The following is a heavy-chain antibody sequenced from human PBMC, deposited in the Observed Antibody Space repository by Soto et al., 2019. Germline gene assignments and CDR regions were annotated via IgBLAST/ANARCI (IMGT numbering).Heavy chain of an antibody. J-gene: IGHJ6*02. D-gene: IGHD6-13*01. CDR2: IYYSGST. CDR1: GGSISSGGYY. V-gene: IGHV4-31*03. Sequence: SETLSLTCTVSGGSISSGGYYWSWIRQHPGKGLEWIGYIYYSGSTYYNPSLKSRVTISVDTSKNQFSLKLSSVTAADTAVYYCARIGAQSIAAAGNYYYGMDVCGQGTTVSVSS. CDR3: ARIGAQSIAAAGNYYYGMDV.